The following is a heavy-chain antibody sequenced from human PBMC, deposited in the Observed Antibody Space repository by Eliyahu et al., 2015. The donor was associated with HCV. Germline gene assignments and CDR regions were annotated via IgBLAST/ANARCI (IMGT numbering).Heavy chain of an antibody. J-gene: IGHJ5*02. V-gene: IGHV4-4*07. CDR3: ARDLSDYPYNWFDP. Sequence: QVQLQESGPGLVKPSETLSLTCTVSGGSISSYYWSWIRQPAGKGLEWIGRIYTSGSTNYNPSLKSRVTMSVDTSKNQFSLKLSSVTAADTAVYYCARDLSDYPYNWFDPWGQGTLVTVSS. D-gene: IGHD4-17*01. CDR1: GGSISSYY. CDR2: IYTSGST.